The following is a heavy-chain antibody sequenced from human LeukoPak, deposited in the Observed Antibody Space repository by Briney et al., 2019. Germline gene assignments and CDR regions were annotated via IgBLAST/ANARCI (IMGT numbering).Heavy chain of an antibody. Sequence: GGSLRLSCAVSGFTFSSYAMHWVRQAPGKGLEWVAVISYDGSNKYYADSVKGRFTISRDNSKNTLYLQMNSLRAEDTAVYYCARDISRSGYYYVYWGQGTLVTVSS. CDR2: ISYDGSNK. CDR1: GFTFSSYA. D-gene: IGHD3-22*01. V-gene: IGHV3-30-3*01. CDR3: ARDISRSGYYYVY. J-gene: IGHJ4*02.